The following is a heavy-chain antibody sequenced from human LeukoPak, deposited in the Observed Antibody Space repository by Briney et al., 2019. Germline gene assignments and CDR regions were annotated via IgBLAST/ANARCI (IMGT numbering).Heavy chain of an antibody. CDR2: IYYSGST. Sequence: PWETLSLTCAVSGGSISSSNYYWGWIRPPPGKELEWIGSIYYSGSTYYHPSLKRRVTISVDTSKNQFSLKVSSVTAGDAPVYYSATQNADGWYFDNWGQGTLVTVS. CDR1: GGSISSSNYY. J-gene: IGHJ4*02. V-gene: IGHV4-39*01. D-gene: IGHD5-24*01. CDR3: ATQNADGWYFDN.